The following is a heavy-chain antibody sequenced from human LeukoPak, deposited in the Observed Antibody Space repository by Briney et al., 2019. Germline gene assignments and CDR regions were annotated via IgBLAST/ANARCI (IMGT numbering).Heavy chain of an antibody. Sequence: PGGSLRLSCAASGFTFSDYYMSWIRQAPGKGLEWVSFISKDGRTMSYADSVKGRFTISRDNAKNSLYLRMNSLTADDTAVYFCARVRGSYSSDYWGQGTLATVSS. CDR2: ISKDGRTM. CDR3: ARVRGSYSSDY. D-gene: IGHD5-12*01. V-gene: IGHV3-11*01. J-gene: IGHJ4*02. CDR1: GFTFSDYY.